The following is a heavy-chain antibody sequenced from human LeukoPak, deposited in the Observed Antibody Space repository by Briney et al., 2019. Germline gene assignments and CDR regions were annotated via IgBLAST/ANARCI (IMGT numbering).Heavy chain of an antibody. CDR1: GFTFNSYA. V-gene: IGHV3-23*01. J-gene: IGHJ4*02. CDR3: AKRSGIAVAGEFDC. CDR2: ISANDDST. Sequence: GGCLRLSCVASGFTFNSYAMSWVRQAPGKGLEWVSVISANDDSTYYADSVKGRFTISRDNSKNTLYLQMNSLRAEDTAAYYCAKRSGIAVAGEFDCWGQGTLVTVSS. D-gene: IGHD6-19*01.